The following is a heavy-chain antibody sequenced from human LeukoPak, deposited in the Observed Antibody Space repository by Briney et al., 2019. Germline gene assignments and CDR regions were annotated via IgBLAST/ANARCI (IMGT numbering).Heavy chain of an antibody. Sequence: GGSLRLSCAASGFTVSSNYMSWVRQAPGKGLEWVSLIYSGGSTYYADSVKGRFTISRDDSKNTLYLQVNSLRAEDTAVYYCARGSSSGYSLQYFQHWGQGTLVTVSS. CDR3: ARGSSSGYSLQYFQH. D-gene: IGHD3-22*01. CDR2: IYSGGST. CDR1: GFTVSSNY. J-gene: IGHJ1*01. V-gene: IGHV3-53*01.